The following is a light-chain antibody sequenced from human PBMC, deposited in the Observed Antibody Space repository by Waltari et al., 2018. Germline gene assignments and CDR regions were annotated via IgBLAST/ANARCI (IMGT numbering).Light chain of an antibody. J-gene: IGKJ2*01. CDR3: QQSYNSPRT. V-gene: IGKV1-39*01. Sequence: DIQMTQSPSSLSASVGDRVTITCRASQSIYSSLNWYQQKPGKAPKLLIFAATSLQSGVPSRFSGSGSGTDFTLTISSLQPEDFATYYCQQSYNSPRTFGQGTKLEIK. CDR2: AAT. CDR1: QSIYSS.